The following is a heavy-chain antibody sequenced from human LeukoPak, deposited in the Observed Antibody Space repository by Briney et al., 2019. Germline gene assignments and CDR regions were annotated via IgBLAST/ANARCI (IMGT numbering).Heavy chain of an antibody. Sequence: SETLSLTCTVSGGSISSSSYYWSWIRQPPGKGLEWIGYIYYSGSTNYNPSLKSRVTISVDTSKNQFSLKLSSVTAADTAVYYCARDRGSNNYFDRWGQGTLVTVSS. CDR1: GGSISSSSYY. CDR3: ARDRGSNNYFDR. J-gene: IGHJ4*02. CDR2: IYYSGST. D-gene: IGHD2-2*01. V-gene: IGHV4-61*01.